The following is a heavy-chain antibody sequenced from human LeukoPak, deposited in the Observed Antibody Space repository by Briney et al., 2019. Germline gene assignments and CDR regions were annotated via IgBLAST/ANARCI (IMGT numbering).Heavy chain of an antibody. Sequence: GGSLTLSCAASGFTFSSYAMSWVRQAPGKWLEWVSAISGSGGSTYYADSVKGRFTISRDNSKNTLYLQMNSLRAEDTAVYYCAKVLWGFNVYYFDYWGQGTLVTVSS. CDR1: GFTFSSYA. V-gene: IGHV3-23*01. J-gene: IGHJ4*02. CDR3: AKVLWGFNVYYFDY. D-gene: IGHD3-16*01. CDR2: ISGSGGST.